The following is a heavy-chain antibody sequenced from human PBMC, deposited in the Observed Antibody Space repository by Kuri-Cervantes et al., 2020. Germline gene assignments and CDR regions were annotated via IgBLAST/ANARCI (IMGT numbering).Heavy chain of an antibody. D-gene: IGHD5-18*01. CDR3: AKRYRESYGYFDY. V-gene: IGHV3-9*01. Sequence: SLQIFCAASGITFDDYAMHWVRQAPGKGLEWVSGISWDSGSIDYAYSVKGRFTISRDKAQNALYLQMNSPRVEYTAVYHCAKRYRESYGYFDYWGQGTLVTVSS. J-gene: IGHJ4*02. CDR2: ISWDSGSI. CDR1: GITFDDYA.